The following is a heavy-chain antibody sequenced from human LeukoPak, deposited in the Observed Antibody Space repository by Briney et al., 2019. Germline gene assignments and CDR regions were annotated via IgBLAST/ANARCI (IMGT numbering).Heavy chain of an antibody. CDR3: ANDGRGSYTFDS. V-gene: IGHV3-23*01. J-gene: IGHJ4*02. Sequence: PGGSLRLSCTASGFTFSSYGMSWVRQAPGKGLEWVSSISGSGVSIYDADSVNGRFTISRDYSKNTLHLQIHSLRAEGTAVYYCANDGRGSYTFDSWGQGTLVTVSS. CDR1: GFTFSSYG. D-gene: IGHD1-26*01. CDR2: ISGSGVSI.